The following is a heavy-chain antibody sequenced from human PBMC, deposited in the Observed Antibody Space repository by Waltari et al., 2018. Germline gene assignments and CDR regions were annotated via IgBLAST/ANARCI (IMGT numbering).Heavy chain of an antibody. V-gene: IGHV4-61*01. CDR2: IYYSGST. J-gene: IGHJ4*02. Sequence: QVQLQESGPGLVKPSETLSLTCPVPGGSVTSGSYYWSWIRQPPGKGLEWIGYIYYSGSTNYNPSLKSRVTISVDTSKNQFSLKLSSVTAADTAVYYCAMGLDYWGQGTLVTVSS. CDR1: GGSVTSGSYY. CDR3: AMGLDY.